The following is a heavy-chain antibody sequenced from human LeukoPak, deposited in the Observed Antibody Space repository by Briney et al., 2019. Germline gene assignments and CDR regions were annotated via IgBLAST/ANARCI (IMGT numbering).Heavy chain of an antibody. J-gene: IGHJ5*02. CDR2: ISGSGDST. Sequence: PGGSLRLSCAASGFTFSIYDMTWVRQAPGKGLEWVSVISGSGDSTYYADSVKGRFTISRDNSKNTLYLQMSSLRADDTAVYYCAKGNWNDDWGQGTLVIVSS. CDR1: GFTFSIYD. CDR3: AKGNWNDD. V-gene: IGHV3-23*01.